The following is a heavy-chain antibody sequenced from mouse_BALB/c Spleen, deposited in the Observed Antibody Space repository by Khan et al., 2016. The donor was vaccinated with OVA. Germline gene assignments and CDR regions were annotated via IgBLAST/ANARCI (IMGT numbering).Heavy chain of an antibody. J-gene: IGHJ4*01. CDR2: ISDSGAT. D-gene: IGHD1-1*01. Sequence: EVELVESGPGLVKPSQSLSLTCTVTGYSITSNYAWSWIRQFPGNKLEWLGYISDSGATNYNPSLKSRISVTRDTSENQFFLQLNSVTTDDTATYYCAIQNYYCYALDYWGQGTSVTVSS. CDR1: GYSITSNYA. CDR3: AIQNYYCYALDY. V-gene: IGHV3-2*02.